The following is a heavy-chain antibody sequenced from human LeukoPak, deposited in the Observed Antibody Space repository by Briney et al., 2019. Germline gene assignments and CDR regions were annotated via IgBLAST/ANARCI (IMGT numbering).Heavy chain of an antibody. V-gene: IGHV4-39*01. D-gene: IGHD5-18*01. J-gene: IGHJ3*02. CDR1: GGSISSSSYY. CDR2: IYYSGST. CDR3: AESGYSYGFDAFDI. Sequence: SETLSLTCTVSGGSISSSSYYWGWIRQPPGKGLEGIGSIYYSGSTYYNPSLKSRVTISVDTSKNQFSLKLSSVTAADTAVYYCAESGYSYGFDAFDIWGQGTMVTVSS.